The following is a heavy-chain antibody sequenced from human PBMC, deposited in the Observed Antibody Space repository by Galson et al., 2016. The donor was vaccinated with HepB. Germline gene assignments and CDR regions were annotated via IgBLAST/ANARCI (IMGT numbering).Heavy chain of an antibody. D-gene: IGHD2-2*02. CDR2: IIPAFDKT. CDR3: ARGAAVALYCYTYRCYNLDF. Sequence: SVKVSCKASGGTFSSYAYSWVRQAPGQGLEWMGGIIPAFDKTNYAQPFEGRVTITADKSASTAYMELSSLRSEDTAFYYCARGAAVALYCYTYRCYNLDFWGQGTLVTVSS. J-gene: IGHJ4*02. CDR1: GGTFSSYA. V-gene: IGHV1-69*06.